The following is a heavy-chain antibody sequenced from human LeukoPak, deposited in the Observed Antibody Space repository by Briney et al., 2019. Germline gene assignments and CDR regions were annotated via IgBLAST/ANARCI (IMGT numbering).Heavy chain of an antibody. CDR3: AKGGAALTDAPHGDVVTTTLDGFDL. D-gene: IGHD2-21*02. CDR2: VSGSGYRR. J-gene: IGHJ3*01. Sequence: GSLRLSCAASGFDFSAYAMTWVRQAPGKGLEWVSTVSGSGYRRYYADSVKGRSTVSRDNAKKTIFVQMHSLRAEDTAKYYCAKGGAALTDAPHGDVVTTTLDGFDLWGQGAMVTVSS. V-gene: IGHV3-23*01. CDR1: GFDFSAYA.